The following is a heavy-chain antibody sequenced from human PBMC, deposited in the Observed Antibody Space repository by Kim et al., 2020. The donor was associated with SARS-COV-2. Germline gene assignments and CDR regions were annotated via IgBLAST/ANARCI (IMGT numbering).Heavy chain of an antibody. Sequence: SVKVSCKASGGTFSSYAISWVRQAPGQGLEWMGGIIPIFGTANYAQKFQGRVTITADESTSTAYMELSSLRSEDTAVYYCARDPYGHGYYYYGMDVWGQGTTVTVSS. J-gene: IGHJ6*02. CDR1: GGTFSSYA. CDR2: IIPIFGTA. CDR3: ARDPYGHGYYYYGMDV. D-gene: IGHD3-10*01. V-gene: IGHV1-69*13.